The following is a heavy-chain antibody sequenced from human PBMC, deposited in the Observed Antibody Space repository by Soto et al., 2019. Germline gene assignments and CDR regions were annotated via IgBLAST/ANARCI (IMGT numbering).Heavy chain of an antibody. CDR1: GYTFTSHS. V-gene: IGHV1-46*01. CDR2: INPSGGLT. CDR3: ARELGPVVVYNFGI. Sequence: ASVKVSCKASGYTFTSHSIHWVRQAPGQGLEWLGIINPSGGLTSYAQKFQGRVTLTRDTSTSTVYMELSSLRSEDTAVYSCARELGPVVVYNFGIWGQGTMVTV. D-gene: IGHD3-10*01. J-gene: IGHJ3*02.